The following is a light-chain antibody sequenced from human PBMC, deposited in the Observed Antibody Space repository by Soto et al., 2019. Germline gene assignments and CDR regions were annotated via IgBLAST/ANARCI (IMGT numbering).Light chain of an antibody. CDR1: QSVSSSY. CDR2: GAS. V-gene: IGKV3-20*01. CDR3: QQYGGPWT. Sequence: EIVLTQSPGTLSLSPGERATLSCRASQSVSSSYLAWYQQKPGQAPRLLIYGASSRATGIPDRFSGSESGTDFTLTISRLEPEDFAVYYCQQYGGPWTFGQGTKV. J-gene: IGKJ1*01.